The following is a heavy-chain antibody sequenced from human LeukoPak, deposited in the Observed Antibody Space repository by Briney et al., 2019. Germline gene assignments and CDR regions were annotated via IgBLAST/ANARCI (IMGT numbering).Heavy chain of an antibody. CDR2: IYYSGST. Sequence: SDTLSLICTVSGRSISSGDYFWRWIRQPRGRGLEWIGYIYYSGSTYYNPSLMGRASISVDTSKSQFSLKLSSVTAADTAVYYCASTVVTTYYFDCWGQGTQVTVSS. CDR3: ASTVVTTYYFDC. D-gene: IGHD4-23*01. CDR1: GRSISSGDYF. J-gene: IGHJ4*02. V-gene: IGHV4-30-4*02.